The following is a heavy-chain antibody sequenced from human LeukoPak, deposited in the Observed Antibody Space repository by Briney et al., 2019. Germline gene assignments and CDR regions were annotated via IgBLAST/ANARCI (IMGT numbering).Heavy chain of an antibody. CDR1: GFTFSNYA. J-gene: IGHJ4*02. Sequence: GGSLRLSCAASGFTFSNYAMNWVRQAPGKGLEWVATIIGSSGSRFYADPVKGRSTISKDTSKNALYLHMSSLRADDTAVYYCAKGGYDYVEVAYFDYWGQGTLVTVSS. CDR2: IIGSSGSR. D-gene: IGHD5-12*01. CDR3: AKGGYDYVEVAYFDY. V-gene: IGHV3-23*01.